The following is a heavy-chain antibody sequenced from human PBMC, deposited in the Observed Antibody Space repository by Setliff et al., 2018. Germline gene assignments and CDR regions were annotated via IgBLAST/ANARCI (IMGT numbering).Heavy chain of an antibody. CDR1: GFTFDDYT. V-gene: IGHV3-23*01. CDR2: ISGSGRNT. D-gene: IGHD3-22*01. J-gene: IGHJ5*02. Sequence: GSLRLSCAASGFTFDDYTMHWVRQAPGKGLEWVSLISGSGRNTYYADSVKGRFTISRDNSQNTVFLQVNSLRPEDSAVYYCAKEDYSDSSGYYYETPWFDPWGQGTLVTVSS. CDR3: AKEDYSDSSGYYYETPWFDP.